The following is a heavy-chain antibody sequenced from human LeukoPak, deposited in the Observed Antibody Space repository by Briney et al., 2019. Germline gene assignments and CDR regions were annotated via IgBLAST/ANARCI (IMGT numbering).Heavy chain of an antibody. Sequence: SVKVSCKASGGTSSSYAISWVRQAPGQGLEWMGGIIPIFGTANYAQKFQGRVTITTDESTSTAYMELSSLRSEDTAVYYCARDGGSSWSDFDYWGQGTLVTVSS. CDR2: IIPIFGTA. J-gene: IGHJ4*02. D-gene: IGHD6-13*01. CDR1: GGTSSSYA. V-gene: IGHV1-69*05. CDR3: ARDGGSSWSDFDY.